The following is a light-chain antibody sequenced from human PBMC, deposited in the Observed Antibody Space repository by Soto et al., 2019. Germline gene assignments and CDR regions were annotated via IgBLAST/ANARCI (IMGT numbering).Light chain of an antibody. J-gene: IGKJ1*01. CDR3: QKYNSVPPWT. CDR2: AAS. V-gene: IGKV1-27*01. Sequence: DIQMTQSPSSLSASVGDRVTITCRASQGIRNYLAWYQQKPGKVPKLLIYAASTLQSGVPSRFSGSGSGTDFTLTISSLQPEDVATYYCQKYNSVPPWTFGQGTKVEIK. CDR1: QGIRNY.